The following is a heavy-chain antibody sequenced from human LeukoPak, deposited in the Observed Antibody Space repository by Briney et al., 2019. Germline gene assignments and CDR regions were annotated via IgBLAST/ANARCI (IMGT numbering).Heavy chain of an antibody. V-gene: IGHV1-18*01. CDR2: ISGHNGNT. Sequence: ASVEVSCKASGYTFSNYGMSWVRQAPGQGLEWMGWISGHNGNTKYAQKVQGRVTMTTDTSTTTAFLELRSLRSEDTAVYYCARDTSSGWYFFEYWGQGTLITVSS. D-gene: IGHD6-19*01. CDR3: ARDTSSGWYFFEY. J-gene: IGHJ4*02. CDR1: GYTFSNYG.